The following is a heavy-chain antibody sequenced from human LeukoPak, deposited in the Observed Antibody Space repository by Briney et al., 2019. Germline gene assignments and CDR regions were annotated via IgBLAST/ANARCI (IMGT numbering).Heavy chain of an antibody. CDR3: ARILEGYHYYMDV. Sequence: GGSLRLSCAASGVTFSDYYMSWIRQAPGKGLQWVSYIGTGGSITYYADSAKGRFTISRDNAKNSLYLQMNSLRVGDTAVYYCARILEGYHYYMDVWGKGTTVTVSS. CDR1: GVTFSDYY. J-gene: IGHJ6*03. V-gene: IGHV3-11*04. CDR2: IGTGGSIT.